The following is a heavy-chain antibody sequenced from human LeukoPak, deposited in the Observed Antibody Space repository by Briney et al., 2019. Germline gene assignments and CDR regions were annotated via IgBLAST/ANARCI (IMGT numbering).Heavy chain of an antibody. Sequence: GASVKVSCKASGYTFTSYDINWVRQATGQGLEWMGWMNPNSGNTGYAQKFQGRVTMTRDTSISTAYMELSSLRSEDTAVYYCARVTPDLWSGYRNYWGQGTLATVSS. D-gene: IGHD3-3*01. CDR3: ARVTPDLWSGYRNY. CDR2: MNPNSGNT. V-gene: IGHV1-8*01. CDR1: GYTFTSYD. J-gene: IGHJ4*02.